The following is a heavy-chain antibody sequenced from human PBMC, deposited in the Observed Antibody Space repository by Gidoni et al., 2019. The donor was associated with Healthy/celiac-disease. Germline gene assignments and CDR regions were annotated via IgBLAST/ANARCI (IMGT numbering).Heavy chain of an antibody. CDR2: IYPGDSDN. CDR1: GYSFTSSW. J-gene: IGHJ6*02. V-gene: IGHV5-51*01. CDR3: ARHVTGTTYYYYYGMDV. D-gene: IGHD1-7*01. Sequence: EVQLVQSGAEVKKPGESLKISCKGSGYSFTSSWIGWVRQMPGKGLEWMGIIYPGDSDNRYSPSFQGQVTISADKSISTAYLQWSSLKASDTAMYYCARHVTGTTYYYYYGMDVWGQGTTVTVSS.